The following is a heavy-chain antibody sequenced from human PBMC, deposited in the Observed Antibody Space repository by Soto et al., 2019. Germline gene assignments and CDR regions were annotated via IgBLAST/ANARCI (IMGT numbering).Heavy chain of an antibody. D-gene: IGHD4-17*01. J-gene: IGHJ4*02. V-gene: IGHV1-3*01. CDR3: AREVYGGNFYFDS. CDR2: INGGNGDT. CDR1: GYTFTSYA. Sequence: ASVKVSCKASGYTFTSYAMHWVRQAPGQRLEWMGWINGGNGDTKYSQKFQDRVTITRDASASTAYMELSSLRFEDTAVYYCAREVYGGNFYFDSWSQGTLVTVSS.